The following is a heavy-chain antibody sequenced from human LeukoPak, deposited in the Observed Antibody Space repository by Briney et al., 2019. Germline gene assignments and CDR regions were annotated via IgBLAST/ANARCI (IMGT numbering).Heavy chain of an antibody. Sequence: GGSLRLSCAVSGITLSNYGMSWVRQAPGKGLEWVAGISDSGGRTNYADSVKGRLTISRDNPKNTLYLQMNSLRAEDTAVYFCAKRGVVIRVILVGFHKEAYYFDSGGQGALVTVSS. CDR1: GITLSNYG. D-gene: IGHD3-22*01. J-gene: IGHJ4*02. V-gene: IGHV3-23*01. CDR2: ISDSGGRT. CDR3: AKRGVVIRVILVGFHKEAYYFDS.